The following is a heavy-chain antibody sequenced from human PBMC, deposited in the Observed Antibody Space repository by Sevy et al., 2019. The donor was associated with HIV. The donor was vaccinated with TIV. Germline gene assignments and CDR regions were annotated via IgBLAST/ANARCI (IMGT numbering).Heavy chain of an antibody. V-gene: IGHV3-7*01. CDR1: GFTFSNYW. CDR2: INQDGSEK. Sequence: GGSLRLSCAASGFTFSNYWMSWVRQAPGKGLECVANINQDGSEKYYLDSVKGRFIVSRDNAKNSLYLQMNSLRAEDXXXXXXXXXXXXXXXPDYFDSWGQGTLVTVSS. CDR3: XXXXXXXXXPDYFDS. J-gene: IGHJ4*02.